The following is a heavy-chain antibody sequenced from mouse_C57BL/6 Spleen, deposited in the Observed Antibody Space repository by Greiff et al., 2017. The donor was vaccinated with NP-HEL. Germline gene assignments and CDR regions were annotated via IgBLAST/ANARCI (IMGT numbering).Heavy chain of an antibody. V-gene: IGHV1-81*01. J-gene: IGHJ4*01. CDR3: ARSYGSSYEDYAMDY. CDR1: GYTFTSYG. D-gene: IGHD1-1*01. Sequence: QVQLKQSGAELARPGASVKLSCKASGYTFTSYGISWVKQRTGQGLEWIGEIYPRSGNTYYNEKFKGKATLTADKSSSTAYMELRSLTSEDSAVYFCARSYGSSYEDYAMDYWGQGTSVTVSS. CDR2: IYPRSGNT.